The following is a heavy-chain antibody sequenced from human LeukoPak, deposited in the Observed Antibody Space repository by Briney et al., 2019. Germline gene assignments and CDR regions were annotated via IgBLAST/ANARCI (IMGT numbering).Heavy chain of an antibody. CDR2: INWNSDSI. CDR1: GFIFDDYA. V-gene: IGHV3-9*01. CDR3: AKGGRIDNYYYMDV. Sequence: PGGSLRLSCAGSGFIFDDYAMHWVRQAPGKALEWVSSINWNSDSIAYADSVKGRFTISRDNAKNSLYLQMNSLKGDDTALYYCAKGGRIDNYYYMDVWGRGTTVTISS. D-gene: IGHD3-16*02. J-gene: IGHJ6*03.